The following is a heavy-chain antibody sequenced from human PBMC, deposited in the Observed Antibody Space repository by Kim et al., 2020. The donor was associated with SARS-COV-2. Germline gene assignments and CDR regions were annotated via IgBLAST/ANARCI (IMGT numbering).Heavy chain of an antibody. V-gene: IGHV3-21*01. J-gene: IGHJ3*02. CDR3: ARDSQWLGDGGAFDI. D-gene: IGHD6-19*01. CDR2: ISSSSSYI. CDR1: GFTFSSYS. Sequence: GGSLRLSCAASGFTFSSYSMNWVRQAPGKGLEWVSSISSSSSYIYYADSVKGRFTISRDNAKNSLYLQMNSLRAEDTAVYYCARDSQWLGDGGAFDIWGQGTMVTVSS.